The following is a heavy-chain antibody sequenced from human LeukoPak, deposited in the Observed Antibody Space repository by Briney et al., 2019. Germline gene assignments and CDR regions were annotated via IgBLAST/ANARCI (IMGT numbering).Heavy chain of an antibody. V-gene: IGHV3-23*01. J-gene: IGHJ4*02. CDR3: AKDLSRGVHTFDY. CDR2: ISDSGGST. CDR1: GFTFSNYG. D-gene: IGHD1-1*01. Sequence: GGSLRLSCAASGFTFSNYGMTWVRQAPGKGLEWVSGISDSGGSTYYADSVRGRFTVSRDNSKNTLYLQVNSLRAEDTAAYYCAKDLSRGVHTFDYWGQGTLVTVSS.